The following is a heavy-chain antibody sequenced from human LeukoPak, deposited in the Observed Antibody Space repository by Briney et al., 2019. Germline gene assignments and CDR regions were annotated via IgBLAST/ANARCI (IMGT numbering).Heavy chain of an antibody. CDR3: AKDLTPLVLAFDI. CDR2: ISDDGTTK. V-gene: IGHV3-30*18. J-gene: IGHJ3*02. CDR1: GFTFSSYG. Sequence: PGGSLRLSCAASGFTFSSYGMQWVRQAPGKGPEWVAVISDDGTTKYYADSVKGRFTIYRDNSKNTLYLQMNSLRAEDTALYYCAKDLTPLVLAFDIWGQGTMVTVSP. D-gene: IGHD4/OR15-4a*01.